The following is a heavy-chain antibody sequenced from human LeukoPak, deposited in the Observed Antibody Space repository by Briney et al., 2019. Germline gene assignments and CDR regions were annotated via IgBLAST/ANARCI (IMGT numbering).Heavy chain of an antibody. CDR1: GFNFSASA. J-gene: IGHJ4*02. Sequence: GGSLRLSCAASGFNFSASAMHWVRQASGKGLEWVGCIRSKTHSYATTYAASVTGRFSISRDDSKNTAYLQMSSQTTEDTAVYYCTRRSIAPTTTEDYWGQGTLVTVSS. CDR3: TRRSIAPTTTEDY. D-gene: IGHD1-7*01. V-gene: IGHV3-73*01. CDR2: IRSKTHSYAT.